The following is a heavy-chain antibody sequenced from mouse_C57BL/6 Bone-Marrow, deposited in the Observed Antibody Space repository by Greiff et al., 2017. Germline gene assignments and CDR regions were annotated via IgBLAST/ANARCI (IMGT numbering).Heavy chain of an antibody. V-gene: IGHV1-26*01. CDR3: ATTVVAPDWYFDV. Sequence: VQLQQSGPELVKPGASVKISCKASGYTFTDYYMNWVKQSHGKSLEWIGDINPNNGGTSYNQKFKGKATLTVDKSSSTAYMELRSLTSEDSAVYYCATTVVAPDWYFDVWGTGTTVTVSS. D-gene: IGHD1-1*01. CDR2: INPNNGGT. J-gene: IGHJ1*03. CDR1: GYTFTDYY.